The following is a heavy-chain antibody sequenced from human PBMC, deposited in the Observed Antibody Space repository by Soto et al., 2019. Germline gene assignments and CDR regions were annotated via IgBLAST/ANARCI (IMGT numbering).Heavy chain of an antibody. J-gene: IGHJ4*02. CDR1: GGPISGYS. D-gene: IGHD3-22*01. CDR3: ARGAPVVNDY. V-gene: IGHV4-30-2*01. CDR2: IYHSGST. Sequence: PSETLSLTCTVSGGPISGYSWSWIRQPPGKGLEWIGYIYHSGSTYYNPSLKSRVTISVDRSKNQFSLKLSSVTAADTAVYYCARGAPVVNDYWGQGTLVTVSS.